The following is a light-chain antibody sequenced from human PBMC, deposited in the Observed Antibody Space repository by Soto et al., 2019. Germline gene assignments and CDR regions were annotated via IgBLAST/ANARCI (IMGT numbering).Light chain of an antibody. CDR3: SSYTSGSTYV. V-gene: IGLV2-14*01. J-gene: IGLJ1*01. CDR2: DVS. Sequence: QSALTQPASVSGSPGQSITISCTGTSSDVGGYNYVSWYQQHPGKAPKLMIYDVSNRPSGVSNRFSGSKSGITATLTISGLQAEDEANYYSSSYTSGSTYVFGTGTKLTVL. CDR1: SSDVGGYNY.